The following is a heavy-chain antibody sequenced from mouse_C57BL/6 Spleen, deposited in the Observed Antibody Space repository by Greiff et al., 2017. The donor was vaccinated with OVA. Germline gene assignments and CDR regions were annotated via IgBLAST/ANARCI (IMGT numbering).Heavy chain of an antibody. J-gene: IGHJ2*01. CDR3: AMDDYYGSSYFDY. CDR1: GFTFSDYG. Sequence: DVMLVESGGGLVKPGGSLKLSCAASGFTFSDYGMHWVRQAPEKGLEWVAYISSGSSTIYYADTVKGRFTISRDNAKNTLFLQMTSLRSEDTAMYYCAMDDYYGSSYFDYWGQGTTLTVSS. D-gene: IGHD1-1*01. V-gene: IGHV5-17*01. CDR2: ISSGSSTI.